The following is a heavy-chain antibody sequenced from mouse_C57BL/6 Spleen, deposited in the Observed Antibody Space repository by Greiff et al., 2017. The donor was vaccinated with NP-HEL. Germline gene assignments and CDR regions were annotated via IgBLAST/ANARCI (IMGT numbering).Heavy chain of an antibody. CDR2: IYPRDGST. Sequence: QVQLQQSDAELVKPGASVKISCKVSGYTFTDHTIHWMKQRPEQGLEWIGYIYPRDGSTKYNEKFKGKATLTADKSSSTAYMQLNSLSSEDSAVYFCARRGYYGSSYYWYFDVWGTGTTVTVSS. CDR1: GYTFTDHT. V-gene: IGHV1-78*01. CDR3: ARRGYYGSSYYWYFDV. J-gene: IGHJ1*03. D-gene: IGHD1-1*01.